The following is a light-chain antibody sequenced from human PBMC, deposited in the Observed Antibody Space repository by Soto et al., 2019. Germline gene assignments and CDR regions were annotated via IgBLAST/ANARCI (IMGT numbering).Light chain of an antibody. CDR3: QQSSRTPYT. J-gene: IGKJ2*01. CDR1: QSISSH. Sequence: DIQMTQSPSSLSAFVGDRVTVTCRASQSISSHLNWYQQKPGKAPKLLIYAASSLQSGIPSRFSGRGSVTDFTLTISSLQPEDFATYYCQQSSRTPYTFGQGIKLEIK. V-gene: IGKV1-39*01. CDR2: AAS.